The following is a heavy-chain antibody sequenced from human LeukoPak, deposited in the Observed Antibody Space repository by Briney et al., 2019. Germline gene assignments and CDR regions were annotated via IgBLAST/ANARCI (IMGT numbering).Heavy chain of an antibody. CDR1: GFTFSTS. D-gene: IGHD4-23*01. V-gene: IGHV3-23*01. Sequence: GGSLRLSCAASGFTFSTSMSWVRQAPGKGLEWVAGITSNGGNTYYADSVKGRCTISRDNSKNTLYLQMDSLRAEDTAVYYCAKDRGNQQLAFDYWGQGTLVTVSS. CDR2: ITSNGGNT. CDR3: AKDRGNQQLAFDY. J-gene: IGHJ4*02.